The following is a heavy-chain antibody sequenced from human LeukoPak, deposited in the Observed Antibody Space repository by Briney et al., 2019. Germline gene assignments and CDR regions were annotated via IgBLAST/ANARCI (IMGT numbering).Heavy chain of an antibody. J-gene: IGHJ4*02. D-gene: IGHD3-3*01. CDR1: GFTLSTYW. V-gene: IGHV3-7*01. CDR2: IKQDGSEK. CDR3: ARDRNDFWSANGAPGY. Sequence: GGSLRLSCAASGFTLSTYWMSWVRQAPGKGLEWVANIKQDGSEKYYVDSVKGRFTISRDNAKSSLYLQMGSLRAEDTAVYYCARDRNDFWSANGAPGYWGQGTLVTVSS.